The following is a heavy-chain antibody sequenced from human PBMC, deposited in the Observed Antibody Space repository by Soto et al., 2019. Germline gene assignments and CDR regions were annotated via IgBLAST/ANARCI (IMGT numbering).Heavy chain of an antibody. Sequence: QVQLVESGGGVVQPGRSLRLSCAASGFTFSSYAMHWVRQAPGKGLEWVAVISYDGSNKYYADSVKGRFIISRDNSKNTLYLQMNSLRAEDTAVYYCARGMVRGVHYYGMDVWGQGTTVTVSS. V-gene: IGHV3-30-3*01. J-gene: IGHJ6*02. CDR3: ARGMVRGVHYYGMDV. CDR2: ISYDGSNK. CDR1: GFTFSSYA. D-gene: IGHD3-10*01.